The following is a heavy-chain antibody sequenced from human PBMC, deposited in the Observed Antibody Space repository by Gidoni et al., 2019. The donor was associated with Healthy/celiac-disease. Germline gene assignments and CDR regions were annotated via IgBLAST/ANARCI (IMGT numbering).Heavy chain of an antibody. D-gene: IGHD5-18*01. CDR1: GGPISSSSYY. CDR2: IYYSGST. Sequence: QLQLQESGPGLVKPSQTLSCTCTVTGGPISSSSYYWGWTRQPPGKGLEWIGSIYYSGSTYYNPSLKSRVTISVDTSKNQFSLKLSSVTAADTAVYYCARQDGYSYVSPWGQGTLVTVSS. J-gene: IGHJ4*02. V-gene: IGHV4-39*01. CDR3: ARQDGYSYVSP.